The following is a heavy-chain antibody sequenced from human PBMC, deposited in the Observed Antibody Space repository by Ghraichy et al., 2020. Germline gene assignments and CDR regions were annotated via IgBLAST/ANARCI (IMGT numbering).Heavy chain of an antibody. CDR2: VSETRLT. Sequence: GGSLRLSCIASGFTFRFYGMNWVRQTPGKGLEWVAHVSETRLTYYAESVRGRFTISRDNDRNSLYLQMSSLTEEDSALHYCARGGGDGEPSGDHWGQGTLVTVSS. V-gene: IGHV3-48*02. J-gene: IGHJ4*02. CDR3: ARGGGDGEPSGDH. D-gene: IGHD3-16*01. CDR1: GFTFRFYG.